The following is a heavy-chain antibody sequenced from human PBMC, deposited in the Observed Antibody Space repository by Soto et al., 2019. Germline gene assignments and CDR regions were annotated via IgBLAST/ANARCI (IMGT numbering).Heavy chain of an antibody. CDR1: GFSVSSNY. D-gene: IGHD1-26*01. CDR3: ARHRHPRGTVGATSPLDP. V-gene: IGHV3-53*01. Sequence: VSLILSCAISGFSVSSNYLSGVRQAPGKGLEWVSVHYSGGSTYYADSVQGRFTISRDKSNNTLYLQMRRVRAEDTAVYFCARHRHPRGTVGATSPLDPWGQGTQVTVSS. J-gene: IGHJ5*02. CDR2: HYSGGST.